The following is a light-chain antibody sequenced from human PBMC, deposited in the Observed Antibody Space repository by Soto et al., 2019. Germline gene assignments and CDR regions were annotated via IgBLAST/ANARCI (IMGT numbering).Light chain of an antibody. Sequence: DIQMTQSPSTLSGSVGDRVTITCRASQTISSWLAWYQQKPGKAPKLLIYKASTLKSGVPSRFSGSGSGTEFTLTISSPQPDDFATYYCQHYNSYSEAFDQGTKVDIK. CDR3: QHYNSYSEA. J-gene: IGKJ1*01. CDR2: KAS. CDR1: QTISSW. V-gene: IGKV1-5*03.